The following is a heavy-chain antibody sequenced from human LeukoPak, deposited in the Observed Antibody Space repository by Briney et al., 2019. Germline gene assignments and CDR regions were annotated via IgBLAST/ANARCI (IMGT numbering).Heavy chain of an antibody. D-gene: IGHD3-22*01. CDR2: IKSKTDGGTT. V-gene: IGHV3-15*01. CDR1: GFTFSNAW. CDR3: TTLTYYYDSSGYYS. J-gene: IGHJ4*02. Sequence: GGSLRLSCAASGFTFSNAWMSWVRQAPGKGLEWVGRIKSKTDGGTTDYAAPVKGRFTISRDDSKNTLYLQMNSLKTEDTAVYYCTTLTYYYDSSGYYSWGQGILVTVSS.